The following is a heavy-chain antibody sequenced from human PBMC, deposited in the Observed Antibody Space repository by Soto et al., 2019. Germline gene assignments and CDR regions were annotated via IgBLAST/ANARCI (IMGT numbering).Heavy chain of an antibody. V-gene: IGHV4-31*03. D-gene: IGHD5-18*01. CDR1: GGSISSGGYY. CDR3: ARGGVDTAMVKFLRGKGFWFDP. Sequence: QVQLQESGPGLVKPSQTLSLTCTVSGGSISSGGYYWSWIRQHPGKGLEWIGYIYYSGSTYYNPCLKSRVTISGDTSKNQVSRKLSSVTAADTAVDYCARGGVDTAMVKFLRGKGFWFDPWGQGTLVTVSS. J-gene: IGHJ5*02. CDR2: IYYSGST.